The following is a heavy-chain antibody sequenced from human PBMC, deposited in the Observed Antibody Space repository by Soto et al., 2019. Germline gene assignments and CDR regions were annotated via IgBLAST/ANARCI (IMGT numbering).Heavy chain of an antibody. CDR1: GGSFSGYY. CDR3: ARGPFKVIAVAGYDY. V-gene: IGHV4-59*08. CDR2: IYYSGST. Sequence: SETLSLTCAVNGGSGGSFSGYYWSWIRQPPGKGLEWIGYIYYSGSTNYNPSLKSRVTISVDTSKNQFSLKLSSVTAADTAVYYCARGPFKVIAVAGYDYWGQGTLVTVSS. J-gene: IGHJ4*02. D-gene: IGHD6-19*01.